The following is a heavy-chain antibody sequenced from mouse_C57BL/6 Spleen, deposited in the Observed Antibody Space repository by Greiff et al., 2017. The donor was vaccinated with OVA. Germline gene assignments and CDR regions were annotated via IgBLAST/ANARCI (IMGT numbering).Heavy chain of an antibody. V-gene: IGHV3-6*01. Sequence: EVKVEESGPGLVKPSQSLSLTCSVTGYSITSGYYWNWLRQFPGNKLEWMGYISYDGSNNYNPSLKNRISITRDTSKNQFFLKLNSVTTEDTATYYCARDHGTTGFAYWGQGTLVTVSA. D-gene: IGHD1-1*01. CDR1: GYSITSGYY. J-gene: IGHJ3*01. CDR3: ARDHGTTGFAY. CDR2: ISYDGSN.